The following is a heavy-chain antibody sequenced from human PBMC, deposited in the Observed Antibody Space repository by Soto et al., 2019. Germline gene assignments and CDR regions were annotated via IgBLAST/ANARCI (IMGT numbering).Heavy chain of an antibody. CDR1: GGTFSSYA. V-gene: IGHV1-69*13. Sequence: GASVKVSCKTSGGTFSSYAISWVRQAPGQGLEWMGGIIPIFGTANYAQKFQGRVTITADESTSTAYMELSSLRSEDTAVYYCARVQLTTYSGYDDDYWGQGTLVTVSS. CDR2: IIPIFGTA. D-gene: IGHD5-12*01. CDR3: ARVQLTTYSGYDDDY. J-gene: IGHJ4*02.